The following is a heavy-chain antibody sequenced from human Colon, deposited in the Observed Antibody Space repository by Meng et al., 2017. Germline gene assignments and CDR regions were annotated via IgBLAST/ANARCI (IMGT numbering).Heavy chain of an antibody. CDR2: ISGSGGVT. V-gene: IGHV3-23*01. Sequence: EVQLLESGGGLVQPGGSLRLSCEASGFDFHSYARSWVPQAPGKGLEWVASISGSGGVTYLADSVKGRFTISRDNSKDTLYLQLHSLRPEDTAIYYCANAPNLGTALDPWGQGTLVTVSS. J-gene: IGHJ5*02. D-gene: IGHD2-21*02. CDR1: GFDFHSYA. CDR3: ANAPNLGTALDP.